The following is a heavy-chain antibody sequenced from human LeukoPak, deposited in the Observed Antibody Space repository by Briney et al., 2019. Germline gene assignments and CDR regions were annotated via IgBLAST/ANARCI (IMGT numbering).Heavy chain of an antibody. Sequence: GGSLRLCCAASGFTFNSYALHWVRQAPGKGLEWVAVTSYDGNNKYYAESVKGRFTISRDNSKSMLYLQMNSLRPEDTAVYYCARGEDGFWSGYVEHWGQGTLVTVSP. CDR2: TSYDGNNK. D-gene: IGHD3-3*01. V-gene: IGHV3-30-3*01. CDR3: ARGEDGFWSGYVEH. J-gene: IGHJ1*01. CDR1: GFTFNSYA.